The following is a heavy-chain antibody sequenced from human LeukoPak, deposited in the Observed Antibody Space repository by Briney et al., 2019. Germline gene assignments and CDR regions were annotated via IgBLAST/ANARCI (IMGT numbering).Heavy chain of an antibody. D-gene: IGHD2-15*01. CDR2: INTNTGNP. J-gene: IGHJ4*02. V-gene: IGHV7-4-1*02. CDR3: ARKYCSGGSCSLDY. CDR1: GYTFTSYA. Sequence: ASVKVSCKASGYTFTSYALNWVRQAPGQGLEWMGWINTNTGNPTYAQGFTGRFVFSLDTSVSTAYLQISSLKAEDTAVYYCARKYCSGGSCSLDYWGQGTLVTVSS.